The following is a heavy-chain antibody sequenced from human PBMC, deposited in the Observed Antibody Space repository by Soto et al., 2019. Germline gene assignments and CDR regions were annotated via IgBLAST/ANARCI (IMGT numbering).Heavy chain of an antibody. V-gene: IGHV1-69*01. CDR2: IIPIFGIA. CDR3: AGTQVCSGTSCPPNFYSYYGMDA. CDR1: GGTFSSYA. D-gene: IGHD2-2*01. J-gene: IGHJ6*02. Sequence: QVQLVQSGAEVKKPGSSVKVSCKASGGTFSSYAISWARQAPGQGLEWMGGIIPIFGIANYAQKFQGRVTLTADESTSTAYIELSSLRSEDTAFYYYAGTQVCSGTSCPPNFYSYYGMDAWGQGTTVTVSS.